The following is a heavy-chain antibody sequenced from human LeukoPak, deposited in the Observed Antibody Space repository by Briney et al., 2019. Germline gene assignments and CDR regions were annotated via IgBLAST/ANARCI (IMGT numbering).Heavy chain of an antibody. CDR2: IIPIFGTA. CDR3: AREFRDYYYDSSGSHDAFDI. J-gene: IGHJ3*02. CDR1: GGTFSSYG. V-gene: IGHV1-69*05. Sequence: GDXVKVSCKASGGTFSSYGISWVRQAPGKGLEWMGRIIPIFGTANYAEKLQGRVTINTDEYKSTAYMEVSRLRYEETGVYYCAREFRDYYYDSSGSHDAFDIWGQGTMVTVSS. D-gene: IGHD3-22*01.